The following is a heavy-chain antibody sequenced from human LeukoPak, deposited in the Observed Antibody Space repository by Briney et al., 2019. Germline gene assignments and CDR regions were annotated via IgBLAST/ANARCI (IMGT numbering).Heavy chain of an antibody. CDR3: ARDYDFWRENDAFDI. D-gene: IGHD3-3*01. CDR1: GFTVSSNY. Sequence: PGGFLRLSCAASGFTVSSNYMSWVRQAPGKGLEWVSVICSGGSTYYADSVKGRFTISRDNSKNTLYLQMNSLRAEDTAVYYCARDYDFWRENDAFDIWGQGTMVTVSS. V-gene: IGHV3-66*01. CDR2: ICSGGST. J-gene: IGHJ3*02.